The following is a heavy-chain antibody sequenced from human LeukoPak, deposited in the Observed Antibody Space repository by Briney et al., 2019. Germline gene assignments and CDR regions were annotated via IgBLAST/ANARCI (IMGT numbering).Heavy chain of an antibody. CDR2: IYHSGST. D-gene: IGHD3-22*01. Sequence: SETLSLTCAVSGGSISSGGYSWSWIRQPPGKGLEWIGYIYHSGSTYYNPSLKSQVTISVDRSKNQFSLKLSSVTAADTAVYYCARAWGSGYYFDYWGQGTLVTVSS. CDR3: ARAWGSGYYFDY. CDR1: GGSISSGGYS. V-gene: IGHV4-30-2*01. J-gene: IGHJ4*02.